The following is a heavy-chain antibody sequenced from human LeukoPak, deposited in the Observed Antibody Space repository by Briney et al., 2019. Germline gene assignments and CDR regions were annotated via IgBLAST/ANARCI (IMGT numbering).Heavy chain of an antibody. J-gene: IGHJ6*03. CDR1: GGSISSGSYY. CDR3: ARAQAGTGTYYYYMDV. Sequence: SQTLSLTCTVSGGSISSGSYYWNWIRQPAGKGLEWIGRIYISGSTNYTNYNPSLRSRVTISVDTSKNQFSLKLTSVTAADTAVYYCARAQAGTGTYYYYMDVWGKGTTVTVSS. CDR2: IYISGSTNYT. D-gene: IGHD6-13*01. V-gene: IGHV4-61*02.